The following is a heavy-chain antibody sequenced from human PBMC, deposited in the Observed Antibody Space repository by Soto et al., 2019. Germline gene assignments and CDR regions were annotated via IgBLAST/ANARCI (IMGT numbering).Heavy chain of an antibody. CDR1: GGSINSHY. V-gene: IGHV4-59*11. J-gene: IGHJ4*02. D-gene: IGHD2-15*01. CDR3: ARYCSTSSCYSGNSFDY. Sequence: QVQLQESGPGLVKPSETLSLTCTVSGGSINSHYWSWIRQPPGKGLELIGYIDYSGSTNYNPSLESRVTISVDTSKNQFSLKLSSVTAADTAVYYCARYCSTSSCYSGNSFDYWGQGSLVTVSS. CDR2: IDYSGST.